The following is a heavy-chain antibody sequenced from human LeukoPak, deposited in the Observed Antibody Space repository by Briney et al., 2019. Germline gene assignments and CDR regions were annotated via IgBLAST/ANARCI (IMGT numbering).Heavy chain of an antibody. CDR2: ISYDGSYK. D-gene: IGHD6-6*01. V-gene: IGHV3-30*18. J-gene: IGHJ4*02. Sequence: PGGSLRLSCAASGFTFSTYGMHWVRQSPGKGLEWVAVISYDGSYKEYADSVKGRFTISRDNSKNTLYLQMNSLRAEDTAVYYCAKMLNPGHAHAALDYWGQGTLVTVSS. CDR1: GFTFSTYG. CDR3: AKMLNPGHAHAALDY.